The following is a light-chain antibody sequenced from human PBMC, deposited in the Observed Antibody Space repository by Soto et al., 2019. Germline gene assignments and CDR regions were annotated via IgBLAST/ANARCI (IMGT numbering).Light chain of an antibody. CDR2: DVS. J-gene: IGLJ3*02. Sequence: QSALTQPASVSGSPGQSITISCTGTSSDVGGYTYVSWYQQHPGKDPKLMIYDVSNRPSGVSNRFSGSKSGNTASLTISGLQAEDEADYYCSSYTRSSTPWVFGGGTKVTVL. V-gene: IGLV2-14*01. CDR3: SSYTRSSTPWV. CDR1: SSDVGGYTY.